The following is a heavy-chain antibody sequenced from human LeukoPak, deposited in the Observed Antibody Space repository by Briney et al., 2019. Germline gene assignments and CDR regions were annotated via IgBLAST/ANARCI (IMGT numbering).Heavy chain of an antibody. D-gene: IGHD6-19*01. J-gene: IGHJ4*02. CDR1: GFTFSSYS. V-gene: IGHV3-21*01. CDR3: ARFRVAVAGTGDYFDY. Sequence: PGGSLRLSCAASGFTFSSYSMNWVRQAPGKGLEWVSSISSSSYIYYTDSVKGRFTISIDNAKNSLYLQMNSLRAEDTAVYYCARFRVAVAGTGDYFDYWGQGTLVTVSS. CDR2: ISSSSYI.